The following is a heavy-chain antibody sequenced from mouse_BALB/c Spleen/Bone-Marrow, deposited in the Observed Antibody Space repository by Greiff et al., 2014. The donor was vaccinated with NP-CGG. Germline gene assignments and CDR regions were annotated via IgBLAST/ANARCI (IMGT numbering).Heavy chain of an antibody. D-gene: IGHD2-10*02. CDR3: TRAEYGGFAY. CDR1: GYTFTEYT. CDR2: INPKTGGT. J-gene: IGHJ3*01. Sequence: EVKLVESGPELVRPGASVKISCKTSGYTFTEYTIHWVKQSHGKSLEWVGGINPKTGGTINNQKFKGKATLTVDKSSRTAYMELRSLTSDDSAVFYFTRAEYGGFAYWGQGTLVTVSA. V-gene: IGHV1-18*01.